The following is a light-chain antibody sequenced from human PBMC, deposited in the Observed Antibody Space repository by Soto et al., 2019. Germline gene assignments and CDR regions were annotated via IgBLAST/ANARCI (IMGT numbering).Light chain of an antibody. CDR1: QSVDSN. Sequence: EIVMTQSPGTLSLSPGETATLSCRVSQSVDSNYLAWYQQKPGQAPRLLVYGISTRATDIPARFSGSGSGTEFTLTISSLQSEDFGIYYCQQHSKWPITFGQGTRLEIK. CDR2: GIS. CDR3: QQHSKWPIT. J-gene: IGKJ5*01. V-gene: IGKV3-15*01.